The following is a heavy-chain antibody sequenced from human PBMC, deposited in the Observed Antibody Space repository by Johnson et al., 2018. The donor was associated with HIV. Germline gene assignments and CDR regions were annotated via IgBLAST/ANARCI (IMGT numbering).Heavy chain of an antibody. CDR2: IASTGDT. CDR3: ARDTSYGYERGDFDI. D-gene: IGHD3-16*01. V-gene: IGHV3-13*01. Sequence: VQLVESGGGLVQPGGSLRLSCAASGFTFSSYDMHWVRQATGKGLEWVSVIASTGDTYYPGSVKGRFTISRENAKNSLYLQMNSLRAGDTAVYYCARDTSYGYERGDFDIWGQGTMVTVSS. CDR1: GFTFSSYD. J-gene: IGHJ3*02.